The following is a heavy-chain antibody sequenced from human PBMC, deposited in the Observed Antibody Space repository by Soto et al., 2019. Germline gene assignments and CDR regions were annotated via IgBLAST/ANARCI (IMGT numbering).Heavy chain of an antibody. J-gene: IGHJ2*01. CDR2: IRGDGSST. V-gene: IGHV3-74*01. CDR3: ARVAVAAPRSWYFDL. CDR1: GFPFSDYR. Sequence: EVQLVESGGGLVQPGGSRRLSCAASGFPFSDYRMHWFRQAPGKGLVWVSRIRGDGSSTSHADSVKGRLTISRDNAKDTLYLQMNSLTVEDTAIYDCARVAVAAPRSWYFDLWGRGTLVTVSS. D-gene: IGHD6-13*01.